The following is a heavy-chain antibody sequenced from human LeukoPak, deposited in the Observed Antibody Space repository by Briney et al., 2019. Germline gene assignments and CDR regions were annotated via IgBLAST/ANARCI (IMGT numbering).Heavy chain of an antibody. CDR1: GFTFSNAW. V-gene: IGHV3-15*01. CDR3: TTASYYDYVWGSYPMYYFDY. CDR2: IKSKTDGGTI. J-gene: IGHJ4*02. D-gene: IGHD3-16*02. Sequence: GGSLRLSCAASGFTFSNAWMSWVRQAPGKGLEWVGRIKSKTDGGTIDYAAPVKGRFTISRDDSKNTLYLQMNSLKTEDTAVYYCTTASYYDYVWGSYPMYYFDYWGQGTLVTVSS.